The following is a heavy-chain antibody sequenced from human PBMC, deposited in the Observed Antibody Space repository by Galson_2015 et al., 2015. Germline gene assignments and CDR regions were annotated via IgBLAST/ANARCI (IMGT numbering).Heavy chain of an antibody. CDR1: GGSVNRRSFY. CDR3: ARNPPNYDYGLDV. J-gene: IGHJ6*02. D-gene: IGHD1-14*01. Sequence: SETLSLTCTVSGGSVNRRSFYWNWVRQPAGKGLEWLGRIYFSGITDYNPSLKSRLTISMDTSHNQFSLRLTSVTAADAAVYFCARNPPNYDYGLDVWGRGTTVTVSS. V-gene: IGHV4-61*10. CDR2: IYFSGIT.